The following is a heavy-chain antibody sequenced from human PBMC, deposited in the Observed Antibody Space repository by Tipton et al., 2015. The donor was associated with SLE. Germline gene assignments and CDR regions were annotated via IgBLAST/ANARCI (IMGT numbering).Heavy chain of an antibody. CDR2: MYYSGST. V-gene: IGHV4-39*07. D-gene: IGHD2-15*01. Sequence: TLSLTCTVSGDSIISSSYYWGWIRQPPGKGLEWIGSMYYSGSTYYNPSLKSRVTISIDTSKNQFSLRLTSVTAADTAVYYCARGAITPIPFDPWGQGTLVTVSS. J-gene: IGHJ5*02. CDR1: GDSIISSSYY. CDR3: ARGAITPIPFDP.